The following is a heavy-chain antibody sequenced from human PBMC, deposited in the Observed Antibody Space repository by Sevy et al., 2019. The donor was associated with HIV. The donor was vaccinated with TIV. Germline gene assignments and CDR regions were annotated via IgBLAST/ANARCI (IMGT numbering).Heavy chain of an antibody. V-gene: IGHV3-21*01. Sequence: GGSLRLSCAASGFTFSTYGMNWVRQAPGKGLEWVSSISSTSSYIDYAYSAKGRFTISRDNAKNSLYLQMNNLRAEDTALYYCARDYNSGWRKFNLFDPWGQGTLVTVSS. J-gene: IGHJ5*02. D-gene: IGHD6-19*01. CDR2: ISSTSSYI. CDR3: ARDYNSGWRKFNLFDP. CDR1: GFTFSTYG.